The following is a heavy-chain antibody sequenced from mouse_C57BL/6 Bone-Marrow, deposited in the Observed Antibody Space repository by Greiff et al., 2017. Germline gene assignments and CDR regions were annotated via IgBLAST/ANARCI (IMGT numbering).Heavy chain of an antibody. Sequence: QVQLKQPGAELVRPGTSVKLSCKASGYTFTSYWMHWVKQRPGQGLEWIGVIDPSDSYTNYNQKFKGKATLTVDTSSSTAYMQLSSLTSEDSAVYYCARGGYYYGSYAMDYWGQGTSVTVSS. CDR1: GYTFTSYW. D-gene: IGHD1-1*01. CDR2: IDPSDSYT. CDR3: ARGGYYYGSYAMDY. J-gene: IGHJ4*01. V-gene: IGHV1-59*01.